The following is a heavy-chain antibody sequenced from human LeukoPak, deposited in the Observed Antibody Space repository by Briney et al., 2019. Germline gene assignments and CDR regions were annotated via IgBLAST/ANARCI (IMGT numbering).Heavy chain of an antibody. V-gene: IGHV4-4*07. J-gene: IGHJ6*03. CDR1: GGSISSYY. CDR2: IYTSGST. D-gene: IGHD4-11*01. CDR3: ARQVTTLGYYYYMDV. Sequence: PSETLSLTCTVSGGSISSYYWSWIRQPAGKGLEWIGRIYTSGSTNYNPSLKSRVTMSVDTSKNQFSLKLSPVTAADTAVYYCARQVTTLGYYYYMDVWGKGTTVTVSS.